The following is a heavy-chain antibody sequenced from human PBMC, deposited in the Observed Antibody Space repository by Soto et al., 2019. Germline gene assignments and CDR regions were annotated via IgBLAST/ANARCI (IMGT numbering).Heavy chain of an antibody. CDR2: IYSGGST. CDR1: GFTVSSNY. J-gene: IGHJ4*02. Sequence: EVQLVETGGGLIQPGGSLRLSCAASGFTVSSNYMSWVRQAPGKGLEWVSVIYSGGSTYYADSVKGRFTISKDNYKNTLYLQMNSLRADDTAVYYCASYSYGLYYFDYWGQGTLVTVSS. V-gene: IGHV3-53*02. D-gene: IGHD5-18*01. CDR3: ASYSYGLYYFDY.